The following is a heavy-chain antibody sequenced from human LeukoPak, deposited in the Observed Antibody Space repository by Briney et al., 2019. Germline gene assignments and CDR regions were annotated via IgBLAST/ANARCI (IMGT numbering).Heavy chain of an antibody. Sequence: ASVKVSCKASGYTFAGYYMHWVRQAPGQGLEWMGWINPNSGGTNYAQKFQGRVTMTRDTSISTAYMELSRLRSDDTAVYYCARDSLPRVPAATNNWFDPWGQGTLVTVSS. CDR3: ARDSLPRVPAATNNWFDP. D-gene: IGHD2-2*01. CDR2: INPNSGGT. V-gene: IGHV1-2*02. CDR1: GYTFAGYY. J-gene: IGHJ5*02.